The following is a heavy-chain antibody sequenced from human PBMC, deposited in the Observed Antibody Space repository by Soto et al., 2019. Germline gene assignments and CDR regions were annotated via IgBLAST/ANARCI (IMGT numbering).Heavy chain of an antibody. Sequence: PWGSVRLSCAASGFAFNSDARSWVRQAPGKGLEWVSAISGSGASTYYTDSVKGRFTVSRDNSKNTLDLQMNNLRAEDTAVYYCAKRFCSTTTCQSGDFFYYMDVWGKGTTVTVSS. CDR2: ISGSGAST. D-gene: IGHD2-2*01. CDR3: AKRFCSTTTCQSGDFFYYMDV. V-gene: IGHV3-23*01. J-gene: IGHJ6*03. CDR1: GFAFNSDA.